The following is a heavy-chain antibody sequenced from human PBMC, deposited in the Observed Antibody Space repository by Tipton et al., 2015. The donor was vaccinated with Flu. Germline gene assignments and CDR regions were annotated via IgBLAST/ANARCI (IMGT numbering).Heavy chain of an antibody. Sequence: TLSLTCAVYGGSFSGYYWSWIRQPPGKGLEWIGEINHSGSTNYNPSLKSRVTISVDTSKNRFSLKLSSVTAADTAVYYCVEGLGGGAPIWGQGTMVTVSS. D-gene: IGHD2-21*01. V-gene: IGHV4-34*01. CDR1: GGSFSGYY. J-gene: IGHJ3*02. CDR2: INHSGST. CDR3: VEGLGGGAPI.